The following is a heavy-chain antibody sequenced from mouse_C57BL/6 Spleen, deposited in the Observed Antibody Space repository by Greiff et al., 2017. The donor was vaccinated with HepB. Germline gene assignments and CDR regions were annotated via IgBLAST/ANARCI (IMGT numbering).Heavy chain of an antibody. Sequence: VKLQQPGAELVKPGASVKMSCKASGYTFTSYWITWVKQRPGQGLEWIGDIYPGSGSTNYNEKFKSKATLTVDTSSSTAYMQLSSLTSEDSAVYYCAREGDYGGYYAMDYWGQGTSVTVSS. V-gene: IGHV1-55*01. CDR3: AREGDYGGYYAMDY. J-gene: IGHJ4*01. CDR1: GYTFTSYW. CDR2: IYPGSGST. D-gene: IGHD2-4*01.